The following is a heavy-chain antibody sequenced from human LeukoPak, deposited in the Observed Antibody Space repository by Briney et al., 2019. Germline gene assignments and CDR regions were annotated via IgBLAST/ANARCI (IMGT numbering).Heavy chain of an antibody. J-gene: IGHJ4*02. CDR2: IYPGDSDT. CDR3: ARLLRSHRGYYFDY. Sequence: GESLKISCKGSGYSFTSYWIGWVRQMPGKGLEWMGIIYPGDSDTRYSPSFQGQVTISSDKSSSTPYLQGSSLKASDTAIYFCARLLRSHRGYYFDYWGQGTLVTVSS. V-gene: IGHV5-51*01. D-gene: IGHD1-14*01. CDR1: GYSFTSYW.